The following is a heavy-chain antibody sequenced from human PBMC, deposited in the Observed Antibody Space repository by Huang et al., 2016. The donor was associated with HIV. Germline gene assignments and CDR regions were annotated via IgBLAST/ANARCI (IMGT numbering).Heavy chain of an antibody. V-gene: IGHV1-46*01. Sequence: VQLVQSGAAETKPGASVKVSCKASGYTFSSNYIHWVRQAPGLGFEGRGIINPGDNSKTFAPKFRGRLTMTRETSTSTVYMELNRLTSHDTAVYYCARAGGAYTDNWLDHWGQGTLVTVSS. D-gene: IGHD3-16*01. J-gene: IGHJ5*02. CDR3: ARAGGAYTDNWLDH. CDR1: GYTFSSNY. CDR2: INPGDNSK.